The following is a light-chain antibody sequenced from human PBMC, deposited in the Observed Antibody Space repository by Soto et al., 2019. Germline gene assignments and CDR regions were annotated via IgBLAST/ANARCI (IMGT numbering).Light chain of an antibody. V-gene: IGKV3-15*01. J-gene: IGKJ1*01. CDR3: QDYSNWPTT. CDR1: QSVSSN. CDR2: GAS. Sequence: EIVMTQSPATLSVSPGERATLSCRASQSVSSNLAWYQQKPGQAPRLLIYGASTRATGIPARFSGSGSGTEFTLTISSLQSEDFAVYYCQDYSNWPTTFGQGTKVDIK.